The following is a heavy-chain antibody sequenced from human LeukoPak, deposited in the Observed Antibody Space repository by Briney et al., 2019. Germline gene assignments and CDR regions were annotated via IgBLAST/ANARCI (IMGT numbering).Heavy chain of an antibody. CDR2: ISSRSSYI. CDR3: ARDRADPDYGDYVFGY. J-gene: IGHJ4*02. D-gene: IGHD4-17*01. Sequence: GGSLRLSCAASGFTFSSYRMNWVRQAPGKGLEWVSSISSRSSYIYYADSLKGRLTISRDNAKNSLYLQMNSLRAEDTAVYYCARDRADPDYGDYVFGYWGQGILVTISS. CDR1: GFTFSSYR. V-gene: IGHV3-21*01.